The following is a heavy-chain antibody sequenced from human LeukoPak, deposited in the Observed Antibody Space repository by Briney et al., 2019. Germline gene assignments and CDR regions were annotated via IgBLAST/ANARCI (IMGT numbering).Heavy chain of an antibody. CDR1: GFSFSSYA. CDR2: ISGSGDRT. J-gene: IGHJ3*02. Sequence: QPGGSLRLSCAASGFSFSSYAMTWVRQAPGKGPEWVSGISGSGDRTYYRDSVKGRLTISRDNSKNTVDLQMNSLRVEDTAVYYCAKRDNNDYYTGLRVFDIWGQGTLVTVSS. CDR3: AKRDNNDYYTGLRVFDI. V-gene: IGHV3-23*01. D-gene: IGHD3-22*01.